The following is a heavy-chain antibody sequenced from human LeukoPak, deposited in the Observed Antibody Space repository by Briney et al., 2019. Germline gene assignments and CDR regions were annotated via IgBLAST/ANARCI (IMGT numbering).Heavy chain of an antibody. J-gene: IGHJ4*02. CDR3: AKDHTYYYDSSGYALGY. V-gene: IGHV3-23*01. Sequence: PEGSLRLSCAASGFTFSSYGMSWVRQAPGKGLEWVSAISGSGGSTYYADSVKGRFTISRDNSKNTLYLQMNSLRAEDTAVYYCAKDHTYYYDSSGYALGYWGQGTLVTVSS. CDR1: GFTFSSYG. CDR2: ISGSGGST. D-gene: IGHD3-22*01.